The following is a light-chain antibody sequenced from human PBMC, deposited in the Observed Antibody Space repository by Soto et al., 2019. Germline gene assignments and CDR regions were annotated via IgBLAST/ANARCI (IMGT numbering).Light chain of an antibody. V-gene: IGKV1-5*03. CDR1: QTISSW. Sequence: DIQMTQSPSTLSGSVGDRVTITCRASQTISSWLAWYQQKPGKAPKLLIYKASTLKSGVPSRFSGSGYGTDFTLTITSLQSEDFAIYYCQQSYSSPRTFGQGTKVDI. CDR3: QQSYSSPRT. J-gene: IGKJ1*01. CDR2: KAS.